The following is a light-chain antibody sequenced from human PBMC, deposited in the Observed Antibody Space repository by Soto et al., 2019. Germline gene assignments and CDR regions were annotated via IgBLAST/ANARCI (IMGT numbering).Light chain of an antibody. CDR2: DDT. Sequence: SYELTQPPSVSVAPGQTARITCGGNKIGTKSVHWYQQKPGQAPVLVVFDDTDRPSGIPERFSGSNSGNTATLTISRVEAGDEADYYCQVWDSRSDHQVFGGGTKVTVL. CDR1: KIGTKS. CDR3: QVWDSRSDHQV. V-gene: IGLV3-21*02. J-gene: IGLJ3*02.